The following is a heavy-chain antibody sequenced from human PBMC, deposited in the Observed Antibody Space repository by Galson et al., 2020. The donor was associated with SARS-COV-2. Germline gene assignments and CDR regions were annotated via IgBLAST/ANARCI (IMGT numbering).Heavy chain of an antibody. J-gene: IGHJ4*02. D-gene: IGHD3-10*01. Sequence: ASVKVSCKASGYRFTDFYIHWVRQAPGQGLEWMGWVNPISGGTNYAQKFQGRVTMTRDTSITTAYMDLSRLTSDDTAVYYCGRVPLFSYGSGRYSDYWGQGTLVTVSS. CDR2: VNPISGGT. CDR3: GRVPLFSYGSGRYSDY. CDR1: GYRFTDFY. V-gene: IGHV1-2*02.